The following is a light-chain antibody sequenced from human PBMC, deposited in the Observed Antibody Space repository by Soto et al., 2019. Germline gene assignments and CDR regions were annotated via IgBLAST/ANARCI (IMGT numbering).Light chain of an antibody. CDR2: DAS. J-gene: IGKJ3*01. CDR3: QQFDKPPIT. Sequence: DIQMTQSPSSLSASVGDRVTITCQSSQDISKYLNWYQQKTGKAPKLLIFDASNLDSGVPSRFSGSGSRTDFTFAISSLHPEDVATYYFQQFDKPPITFGHGTTVDIK. V-gene: IGKV1-33*01. CDR1: QDISKY.